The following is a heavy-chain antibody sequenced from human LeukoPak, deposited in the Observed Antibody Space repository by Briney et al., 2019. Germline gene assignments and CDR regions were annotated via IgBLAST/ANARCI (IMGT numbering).Heavy chain of an antibody. D-gene: IGHD1-14*01. J-gene: IGHJ4*02. CDR2: IYSGGTT. Sequence: GGSLRLSCAASGFTVSNNYMNWVRQAPGKGLEWVSLIYSGGTTYYADSVKGRFTISRDNSKNTLYLQMNSLRAEDTAVYYCAQLTVYPRDYWGQGTMVTVSS. CDR1: GFTVSNNY. V-gene: IGHV3-66*01. CDR3: AQLTVYPRDY.